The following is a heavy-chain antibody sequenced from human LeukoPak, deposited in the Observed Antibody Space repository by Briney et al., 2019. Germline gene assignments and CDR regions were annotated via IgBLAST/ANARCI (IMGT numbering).Heavy chain of an antibody. V-gene: IGHV4-59*01. J-gene: IGHJ3*02. CDR3: ARAPRGAFDI. Sequence: PSETLSLTCTVSGGSISSYYWSWIRQPPGKGLEWIGYIYYSGSTNYNPSLKSRVTISVDTSKNLFSLKLSSVTAADTAVYYCARAPRGAFDIWGQGTMVTVSS. CDR1: GGSISSYY. CDR2: IYYSGST.